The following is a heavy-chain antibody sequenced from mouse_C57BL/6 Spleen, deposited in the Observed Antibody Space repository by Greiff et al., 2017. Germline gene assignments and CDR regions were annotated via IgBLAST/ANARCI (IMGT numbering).Heavy chain of an antibody. CDR3: ARGDYGSSYGLFAY. CDR1: GYTFTSYW. D-gene: IGHD1-1*01. V-gene: IGHV1-69*01. Sequence: VQLQQPGAELVMPGASVKLSCKASGYTFTSYWMHWVKQRPGQGLAWIGELDPSDSYTNYNQKFKGKSTLTVDKSSSTAYMQLSSLTSEDSAVYYCARGDYGSSYGLFAYWGQGTLVTVSA. CDR2: LDPSDSYT. J-gene: IGHJ3*01.